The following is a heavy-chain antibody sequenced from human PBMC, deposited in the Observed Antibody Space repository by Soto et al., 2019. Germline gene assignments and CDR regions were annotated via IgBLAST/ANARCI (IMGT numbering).Heavy chain of an antibody. CDR2: IRSKTFGATT. D-gene: IGHD2-15*01. CDR3: ARDRGYCSGGSCSSQNWFDP. J-gene: IGHJ5*02. V-gene: IGHV3-49*03. Sequence: GGSLRLSCTASGFTFGDYAMSWFRQAPGKGLEWVSFIRSKTFGATTEYAASVKGRFTISRDDSKSIAYLQMNSLKIEDTAVYSCARDRGYCSGGSCSSQNWFDPWGQGTLVTVSS. CDR1: GFTFGDYA.